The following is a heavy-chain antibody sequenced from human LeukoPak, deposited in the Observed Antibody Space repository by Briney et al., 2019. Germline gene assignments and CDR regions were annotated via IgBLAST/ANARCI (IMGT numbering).Heavy chain of an antibody. CDR1: GYTFTGYY. CDR3: ARVGTYYYDSSGYYFRGSERYYFDY. Sequence: GASVKVSCKASGYTFTGYYMHWVRQAPGQGLEWMGWINPNSGGTNYAQKFQGRVTMTRDTSISTAYMELSRLRSDDTAVYYCARVGTYYYDSSGYYFRGSERYYFDYWGQGTLVTVSS. V-gene: IGHV1-2*02. D-gene: IGHD3-22*01. J-gene: IGHJ4*02. CDR2: INPNSGGT.